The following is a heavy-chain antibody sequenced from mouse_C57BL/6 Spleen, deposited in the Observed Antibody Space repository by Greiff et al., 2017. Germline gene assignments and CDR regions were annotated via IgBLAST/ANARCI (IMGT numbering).Heavy chain of an antibody. CDR1: GYSITSDY. D-gene: IGHD2-3*01. V-gene: IGHV3-8*01. CDR2: ISYSGST. CDR3: ARASYDGYYSYAMDY. J-gene: IGHJ4*01. Sequence: VQLKESGPGLAKPSQTLSLTCSVTGYSITSDYWNWIRKFPGNKLEYMGYISYSGSTYYNPSLKSRISITRDTSKNQYYLQLNSVTTEDTATYYGARASYDGYYSYAMDYWGQGTSVTVSS.